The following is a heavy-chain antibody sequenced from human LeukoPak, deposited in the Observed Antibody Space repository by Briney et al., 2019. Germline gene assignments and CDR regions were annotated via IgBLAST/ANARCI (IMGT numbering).Heavy chain of an antibody. CDR3: ASRYCSGSSCHFDY. CDR1: SGSISSSSYY. J-gene: IGHJ4*02. Sequence: SETLSLTCTVSSGSISSSSYYWGWIRQPPGKGLEWIGSIYYSGSTYYNPSLKSRVTISVDTSRNQFSLKLNSVTVADTAVYYCASRYCSGSSCHFDYWGQGTLVTVSS. CDR2: IYYSGST. D-gene: IGHD2-15*01. V-gene: IGHV4-39*01.